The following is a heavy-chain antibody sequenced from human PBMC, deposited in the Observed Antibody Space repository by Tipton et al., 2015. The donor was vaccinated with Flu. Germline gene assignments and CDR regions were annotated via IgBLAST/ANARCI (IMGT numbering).Heavy chain of an antibody. CDR1: RFSFRSYA. J-gene: IGHJ4*02. CDR3: ATRGGERVLDS. V-gene: IGHV3-23*01. D-gene: IGHD3-10*01. Sequence: SLRLSCTGSRFSFRSYAMSWVRQAPGKGLQWVSGISVTAGGTYYADSVKGRFTISRDNSKNTLYLQMNSLRPEDTATYFCATRGGERVLDSWGQGTLVTVSS. CDR2: ISVTAGGT.